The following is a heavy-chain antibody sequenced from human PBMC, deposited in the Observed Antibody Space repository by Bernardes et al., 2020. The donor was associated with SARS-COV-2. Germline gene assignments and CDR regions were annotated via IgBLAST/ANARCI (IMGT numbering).Heavy chain of an antibody. CDR3: AKDRNPTAWGSNDAFDM. J-gene: IGHJ3*02. Sequence: GGSLRLSCAASGFTFSPYAMSWVRQAPGKGLEWVSGISGNSATKSYADSVKGRFTISRDNSKNTLYLQMNSLRAEDTAVYYCAKDRNPTAWGSNDAFDMWGQGTNVTVSS. D-gene: IGHD3-16*01. CDR1: GFTFSPYA. CDR2: ISGNSATK. V-gene: IGHV3-23*01.